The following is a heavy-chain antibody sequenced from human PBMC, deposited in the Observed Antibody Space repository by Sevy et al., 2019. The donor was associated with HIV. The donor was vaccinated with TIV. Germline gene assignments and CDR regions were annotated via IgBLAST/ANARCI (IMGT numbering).Heavy chain of an antibody. CDR2: ISWNSGSI. D-gene: IGHD3-22*01. Sequence: GGSLRLSCAPSGFTFDDYAMHWVRQAPGKGLEWVSGISWNSGSIGYADSVKGRFTISRDNAKNSLYLQMNSLRAEDTALYYCAKDTAPHYYDSSGQYYYYYGMDVWGQGTTVTVSS. CDR3: AKDTAPHYYDSSGQYYYYYGMDV. J-gene: IGHJ6*02. V-gene: IGHV3-9*01. CDR1: GFTFDDYA.